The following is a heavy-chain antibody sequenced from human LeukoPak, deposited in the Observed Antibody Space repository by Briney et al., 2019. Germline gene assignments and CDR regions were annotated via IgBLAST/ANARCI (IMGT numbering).Heavy chain of an antibody. CDR2: ISSSGSTI. CDR1: GFTFSDYY. CDR3: ARDPRTEQWLVREGYFQH. V-gene: IGHV3-11*01. D-gene: IGHD6-19*01. J-gene: IGHJ1*01. Sequence: GGSLRLSCAASGFTFSDYYMSWIRQAPGKGLEWVSYISSSGSTIYYADSVKGRFTISRDNAKNSLYLQMNSLRAEDTAVYYCARDPRTEQWLVREGYFQHWGQGTLVTVSS.